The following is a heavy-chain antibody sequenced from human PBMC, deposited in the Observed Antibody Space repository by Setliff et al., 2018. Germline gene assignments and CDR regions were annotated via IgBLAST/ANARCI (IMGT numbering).Heavy chain of an antibody. CDR3: ARPXKXXXXSFDC. CDR2: YRSGST. Sequence: GSLRLSCAASGLIFTSYSMNWVRQPPGKGLEWIGYYRSGSTNYSPSLKSRVTVSADTSKNLFSLKLNSVTAADTALYYCARPXKXXXXSFDCCGQGTLVTVSS. J-gene: IGHJ4*02. V-gene: IGHV4-4*08. CDR1: GLIFTSYS.